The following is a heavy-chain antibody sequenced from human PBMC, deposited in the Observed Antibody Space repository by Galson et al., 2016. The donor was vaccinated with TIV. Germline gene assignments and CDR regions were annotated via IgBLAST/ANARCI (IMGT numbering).Heavy chain of an antibody. Sequence: SLRLSCAASGFTFNGFAMSWVRQAPGKGLEWVSSISATGGSTYYADSVKGRFTNSRHYSKNTVYLQMNSLRPDDTAIYYFAKDASSQVHDSGSFDSWGQGTLVTVSS. J-gene: IGHJ4*02. D-gene: IGHD3-10*01. CDR3: AKDASSQVHDSGSFDS. CDR1: GFTFNGFA. CDR2: ISATGGST. V-gene: IGHV3-23*01.